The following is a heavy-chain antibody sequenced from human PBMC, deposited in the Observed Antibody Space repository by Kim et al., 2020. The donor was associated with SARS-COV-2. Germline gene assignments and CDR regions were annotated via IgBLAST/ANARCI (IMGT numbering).Heavy chain of an antibody. CDR1: GGSISSYY. V-gene: IGHV4-59*08. Sequence: ETLPLTCTVSGGSISSYYWSWIRQPPGKGLEWIGYIYYSGSTNYNPSLKSRVTISVDTSKNQFSLKLSSVTAADTAVYYCARREPSNDAFDIWGQGTMVTVSS. CDR2: IYYSGST. D-gene: IGHD1-1*01. CDR3: ARREPSNDAFDI. J-gene: IGHJ3*02.